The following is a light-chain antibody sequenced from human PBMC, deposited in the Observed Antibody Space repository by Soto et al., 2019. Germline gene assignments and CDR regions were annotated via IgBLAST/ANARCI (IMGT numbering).Light chain of an antibody. CDR3: QSYDSSVV. V-gene: IGLV1-40*01. J-gene: IGLJ2*01. Sequence: QSVLTQPPSVSGAPGQRVTISCTGSSSNIGAGYDVHWYQQLPGTAPKLLIYGNSNRPSGVPDRFSGSKSGTSASLAITGLQAEDEAYYYCQSYDSSVVFGGGTKVTVL. CDR2: GNS. CDR1: SSNIGAGYD.